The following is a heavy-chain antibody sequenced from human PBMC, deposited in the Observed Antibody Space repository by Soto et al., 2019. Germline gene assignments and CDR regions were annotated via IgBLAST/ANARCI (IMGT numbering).Heavy chain of an antibody. J-gene: IGHJ5*02. Sequence: QVQLQQWGAGLLKPSETLSLTCAVYGGSFSGYYWSWIRQPPGKGLEWLGEINHSGSTDYNPSLKSPVTPSVDASRTQFSLKLSSVTAADTAVYYCARRIAVAGTGWFDPWGQGTLVTVSS. V-gene: IGHV4-34*01. CDR1: GGSFSGYY. CDR3: ARRIAVAGTGWFDP. CDR2: INHSGST. D-gene: IGHD6-19*01.